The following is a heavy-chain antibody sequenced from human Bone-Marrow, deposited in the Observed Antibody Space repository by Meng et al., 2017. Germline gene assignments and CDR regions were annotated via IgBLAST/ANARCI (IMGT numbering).Heavy chain of an antibody. D-gene: IGHD2-2*01. V-gene: IGHV4-34*01. J-gene: IGHJ4*02. CDR2: NHSGST. Sequence: NHSGSTNYNPSLKSRVTISVDKFKNQFSLKLTSVTAADTAVYYCARVDCSSASCYADHWGQGTLVTVSS. CDR3: ARVDCSSASCYADH.